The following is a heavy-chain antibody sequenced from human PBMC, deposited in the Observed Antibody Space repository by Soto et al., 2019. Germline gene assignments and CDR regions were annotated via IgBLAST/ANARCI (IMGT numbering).Heavy chain of an antibody. CDR3: ARVGQWGGMDV. CDR1: GYTFTKYA. CDR2: INSGNGNT. Sequence: QVQFVQSGAEEKKPGASVKVSCKTSGYTFTKYAIHWVRQAPAQSLEWMGWINSGNGNTKYSQTFQGRGTITTDTSANTAYMELSSLRSEDTAVYYCARVGQWGGMDVWGQGTTVTVSS. V-gene: IGHV1-3*05. D-gene: IGHD1-26*01. J-gene: IGHJ6*02.